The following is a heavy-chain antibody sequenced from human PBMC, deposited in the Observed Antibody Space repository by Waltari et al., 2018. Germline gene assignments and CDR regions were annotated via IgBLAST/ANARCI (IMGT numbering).Heavy chain of an antibody. CDR1: GDSFSDYY. Sequence: QVQLQESGPGLVKPSETLSLTCSVSGDSFSDYYWSWIRQSPGKGLEWLGYIFYSGTTVYNPSLKRRITISRDTSKNQFSLRLTSVTAADTAIYYCARDGAIGYFDQWGQGTLVTVSS. D-gene: IGHD2-21*01. CDR2: IFYSGTT. CDR3: ARDGAIGYFDQ. J-gene: IGHJ4*02. V-gene: IGHV4-59*01.